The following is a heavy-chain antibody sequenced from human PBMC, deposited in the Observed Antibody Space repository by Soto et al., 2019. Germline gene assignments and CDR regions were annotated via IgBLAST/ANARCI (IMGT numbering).Heavy chain of an antibody. CDR3: ARRYGYAFDI. CDR1: GGSISSFY. D-gene: IGHD4-17*01. CDR2: IYYSGST. J-gene: IGHJ3*02. V-gene: IGHV4-59*01. Sequence: SETLSLTCTVSGGSISSFYWSWLRQPPGKGLEWIGYIYYSGSTNYNPSLKSRVTISVDTSKNQFSLKLSSVTAADTAVYYCARRYGYAFDIWGHGTMVTVSS.